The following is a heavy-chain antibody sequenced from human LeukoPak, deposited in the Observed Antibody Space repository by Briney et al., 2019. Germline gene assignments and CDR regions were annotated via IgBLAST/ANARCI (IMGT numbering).Heavy chain of an antibody. V-gene: IGHV3-23*01. CDR3: TTILFY. CDR2: ISGRDSTT. Sequence: PGGSLRLSCAASGFTFSSYAMSWVRQAPGKGLEWVSGISGRDSTTYYADSVKGRFTISRENSKNTAYLQMNSLKTEDTAVYYCTTILFYWGQGTLVTVSS. CDR1: GFTFSSYA. D-gene: IGHD2/OR15-2a*01. J-gene: IGHJ4*02.